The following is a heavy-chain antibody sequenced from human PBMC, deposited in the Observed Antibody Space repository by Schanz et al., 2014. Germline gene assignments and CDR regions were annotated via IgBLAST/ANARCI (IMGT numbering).Heavy chain of an antibody. Sequence: DVQLLESGGGLVQPGGSLRLSCAASGFTFGDYAMTWVRQAPGKGLEWVSAINTGVNTYYADSVRGRFTISRDNSKNTVYLQMNSLRPGDTAVYYCARESSNDIVLVPGAVFDHWGQGILVTGSS. CDR2: INTGVNT. V-gene: IGHV3-23*01. CDR3: ARESSNDIVLVPGAVFDH. CDR1: GFTFGDYA. D-gene: IGHD2-2*01. J-gene: IGHJ4*02.